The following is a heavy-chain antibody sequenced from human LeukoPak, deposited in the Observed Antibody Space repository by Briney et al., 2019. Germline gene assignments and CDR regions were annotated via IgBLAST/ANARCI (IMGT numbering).Heavy chain of an antibody. V-gene: IGHV3-7*03. J-gene: IGHJ4*02. CDR3: AMDRGY. Sequence: PGGSLRLSCRASGFTFSSYWMSWVRQAPGKGLEWVANIKQDGSEKYYVDSVKGRFTISRDNSKNTVFLQMKSLRAEDTALYYCAMDRGYWGQGTLVTVSS. D-gene: IGHD1-26*01. CDR1: GFTFSSYW. CDR2: IKQDGSEK.